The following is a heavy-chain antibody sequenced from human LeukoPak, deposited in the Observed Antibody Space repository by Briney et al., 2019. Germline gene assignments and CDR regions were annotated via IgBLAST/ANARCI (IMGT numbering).Heavy chain of an antibody. Sequence: PGGSQTLLCAASGFTFSSYSVNWVRQAPGKGLEWVSSISVRSNYIYYADSVRGRFSISRDDARDSLYLEMNSLRAEDSAVYYCVRLRRNSDRSGYYYYYDYCGQGPVVTVSS. V-gene: IGHV3-21*01. D-gene: IGHD3-22*01. J-gene: IGHJ4*02. CDR1: GFTFSSYS. CDR2: ISVRSNYI. CDR3: VRLRRNSDRSGYYYYYDY.